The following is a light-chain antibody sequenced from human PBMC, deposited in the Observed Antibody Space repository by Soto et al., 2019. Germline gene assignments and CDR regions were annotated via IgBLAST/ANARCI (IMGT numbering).Light chain of an antibody. CDR3: SSYAGRITLV. CDR1: RSDVGGYNL. Sequence: QSGLTQTASVSGSPGQSITMSCTGSRSDVGGYNLVSWYQQHPGKAPKLLISDDNKRPSGVSDRFSGSKSGNTASLTISGLQAEDEGDYYCSSYAGRITLVFGGGTKVTV. CDR2: DDN. J-gene: IGLJ2*01. V-gene: IGLV2-23*01.